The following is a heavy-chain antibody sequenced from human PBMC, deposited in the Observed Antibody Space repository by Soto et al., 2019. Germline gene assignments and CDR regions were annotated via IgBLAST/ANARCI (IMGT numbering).Heavy chain of an antibody. V-gene: IGHV4-34*01. J-gene: IGHJ5*02. CDR3: ARKGRYCSGASCYAWWFDP. CDR1: AGSFSGYC. Sequence: SETLSLTCAVYAGSFSGYCWSWIRQPPGKGLEWIGEINHRGSTNYNPSLKSRVTISVDTSKNQFSLELNSVTTADTAVYYCARKGRYCSGASCYAWWFDPWGQGTVVTVSS. D-gene: IGHD2-2*01. CDR2: INHRGST.